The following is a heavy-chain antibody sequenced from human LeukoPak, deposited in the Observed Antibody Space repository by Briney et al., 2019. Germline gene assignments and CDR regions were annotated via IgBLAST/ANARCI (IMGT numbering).Heavy chain of an antibody. D-gene: IGHD6-13*01. J-gene: IGHJ5*02. Sequence: SETLSLTCAVSGGSISSSSYYWGWFRQPPGRGLEWIGYIYHSGSTYYNPSLKSRVTISVDRSKNQFSLKLSSVTAADTAVYYCARSGAAAVTGWFDPWGQGTLVTVSS. CDR2: IYHSGST. V-gene: IGHV4-39*07. CDR1: GGSISSSSYY. CDR3: ARSGAAAVTGWFDP.